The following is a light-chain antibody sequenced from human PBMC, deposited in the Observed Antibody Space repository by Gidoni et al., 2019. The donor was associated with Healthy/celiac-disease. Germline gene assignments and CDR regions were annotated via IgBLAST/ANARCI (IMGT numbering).Light chain of an antibody. J-gene: IGLJ2*01. CDR3: GTWDSSLSAGGVV. CDR2: DNN. CDR1: SSTIGNTY. Sequence: QSVLTQPPSVSAAPGQKVTISCSGSSSTIGNTYVSWYQPLQGTAPKLLIYDNNKQPSGIPDRFSGSKSGTSATLGITGLQTGDEADYYCGTWDSSLSAGGVVVGGGTKLTVL. V-gene: IGLV1-51*01.